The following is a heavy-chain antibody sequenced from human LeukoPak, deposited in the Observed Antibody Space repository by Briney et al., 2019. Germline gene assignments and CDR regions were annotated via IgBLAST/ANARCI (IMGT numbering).Heavy chain of an antibody. J-gene: IGHJ6*03. CDR3: ARLGYDSRRYYYYYMDV. Sequence: SETLSLTCTVSGGSISSYYWSWIRQPPGKGLEWIGEINHSGSTNYNPSLKSRVTISVDTSKNQFSLKLSSVTAADTAVYYCARLGYDSRRYYYYYMDVWGKGTTVTISS. CDR2: INHSGST. D-gene: IGHD3-22*01. V-gene: IGHV4-34*01. CDR1: GGSISSYY.